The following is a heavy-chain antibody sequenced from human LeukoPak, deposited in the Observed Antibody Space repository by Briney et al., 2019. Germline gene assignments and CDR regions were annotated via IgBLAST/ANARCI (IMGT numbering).Heavy chain of an antibody. CDR1: GYTFTGYY. Sequence: ASVKVSCKASGYTFTGYYMHWVRQAPGQGLEWMGWINPNSGGTNYAQKFQGRVTMTRDMSISTAYMELSRLRSDDTAVYYCAREVSELLWFGELLSYGMDVWGQGTTVTVSS. CDR2: INPNSGGT. CDR3: AREVSELLWFGELLSYGMDV. D-gene: IGHD3-10*01. V-gene: IGHV1-2*02. J-gene: IGHJ6*02.